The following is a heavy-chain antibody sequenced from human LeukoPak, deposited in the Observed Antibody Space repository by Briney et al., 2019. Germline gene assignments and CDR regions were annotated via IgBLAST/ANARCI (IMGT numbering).Heavy chain of an antibody. CDR2: ISWNSGSI. Sequence: GRSLRLSCAASGFTFDDYAMHWVRQAPGKGLEWVSGISWNSGSIGYADSVKGRFTISRDNAKKSLYLQMNSLRAEDMALYYCGKGAYSSSSSSPDYWGQGTLVTVSS. V-gene: IGHV3-9*03. CDR1: GFTFDDYA. J-gene: IGHJ4*02. D-gene: IGHD6-6*01. CDR3: GKGAYSSSSSSPDY.